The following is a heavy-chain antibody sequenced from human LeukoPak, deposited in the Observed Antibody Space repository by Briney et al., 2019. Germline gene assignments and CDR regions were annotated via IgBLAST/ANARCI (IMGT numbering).Heavy chain of an antibody. CDR2: IRNKANSYTT. CDR1: GFTFSDHY. Sequence: GGSLRLSCAASGFTFSDHYMDWVRQAPGKGLEWVGRIRNKANSYTTEYAASVKGRFTISRDDSKNSLFLQMNSLKSEDTAVYYCAKGNENFWGQGTLVTVSS. D-gene: IGHD1-1*01. V-gene: IGHV3-72*01. J-gene: IGHJ4*02. CDR3: AKGNENF.